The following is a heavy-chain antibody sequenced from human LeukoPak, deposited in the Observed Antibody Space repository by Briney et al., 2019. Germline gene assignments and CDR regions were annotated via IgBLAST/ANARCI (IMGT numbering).Heavy chain of an antibody. D-gene: IGHD2-15*01. J-gene: IGHJ5*02. CDR1: GYSISSGYY. Sequence: PSETLSLTCAVSGYSISSGYYWGWIRQPPGKGLEWIGSIDHSVSTYYNPSLKSRVTISVDTSKNQFSLKLSSVTAADTAVYYCARVKRISNWFDPWGQGTLVTVSS. V-gene: IGHV4-38-2*01. CDR2: IDHSVST. CDR3: ARVKRISNWFDP.